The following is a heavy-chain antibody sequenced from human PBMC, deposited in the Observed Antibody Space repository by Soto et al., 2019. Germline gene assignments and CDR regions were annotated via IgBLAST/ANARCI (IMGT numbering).Heavy chain of an antibody. J-gene: IGHJ4*02. V-gene: IGHV2-5*02. CDR1: GFSLSTNGVG. D-gene: IGHD6-13*01. Sequence: QITLKESDPTLVKPTQTLTLTCTFSGFSLSTNGVGVGWIRQPPGKALEWLALIYWDDDKRYSPSLQSRLTITKDTSKNQVVLTMTNMDPVDTATYYRAHSPWGYSSTWSFDYWGQGTLVTVSS. CDR2: IYWDDDK. CDR3: AHSPWGYSSTWSFDY.